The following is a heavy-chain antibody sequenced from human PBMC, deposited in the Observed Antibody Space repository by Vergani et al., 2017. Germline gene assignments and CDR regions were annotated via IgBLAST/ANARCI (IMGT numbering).Heavy chain of an antibody. J-gene: IGHJ3*02. Sequence: EVQLLESGGDLVQPGGSLRLSCAASGFTFIMHAMSLVRQAPGKGLEWVSTRSASDRRTHYADSVKGRFTISRDISKNTLFLHMNSLRPEDTAVYYCAKVGRSEVAGTFGAFDIWGQGTMVTVSS. CDR2: RSASDRRT. D-gene: IGHD6-19*01. V-gene: IGHV3-23*01. CDR3: AKVGRSEVAGTFGAFDI. CDR1: GFTFIMHA.